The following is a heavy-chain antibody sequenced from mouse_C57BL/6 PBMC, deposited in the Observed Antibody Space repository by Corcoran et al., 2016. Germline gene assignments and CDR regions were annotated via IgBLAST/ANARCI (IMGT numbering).Heavy chain of an antibody. CDR3: ASIYDYDVRFAY. CDR2: ISYDGSN. J-gene: IGHJ3*01. V-gene: IGHV3-6*01. Sequence: DVQLQESGPGLVKPSQSLSLTCSVTGYSITSGYYWNWIRQFPGNKLEWMGYISYDGSNNYNPSLKNRISITRDTSKNQFFLKLNSVTTEDTATYYCASIYDYDVRFAYWGQGTLVTVSA. CDR1: GYSITSGYY. D-gene: IGHD2-4*01.